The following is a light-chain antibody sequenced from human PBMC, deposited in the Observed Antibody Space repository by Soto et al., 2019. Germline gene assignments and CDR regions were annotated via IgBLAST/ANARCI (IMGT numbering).Light chain of an antibody. CDR1: RVPSSN. J-gene: IGKJ1*01. V-gene: IGKV3-20*01. CDR3: QQYGSSSWT. Sequence: IVITPSAAPLSFSRAETPTPSNSTRRVPSSNFAWYQHKPGQAPRLLIYGASSRATGIPARFSGSGSGTDFTLTITRLEPQDFAVYYCQQYGSSSWTFGQGTKVDIK. CDR2: GAS.